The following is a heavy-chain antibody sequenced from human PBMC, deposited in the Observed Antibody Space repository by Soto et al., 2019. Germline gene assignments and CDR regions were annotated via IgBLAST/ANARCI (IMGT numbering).Heavy chain of an antibody. V-gene: IGHV1-2*04. CDR3: ARERDYDFWSGPSSYGMDV. J-gene: IGHJ6*02. Sequence: QVQLVQSGAEVKKPGASVKVSCKASGYTFTGYYKHWVRQAPGQGLEWMGWINPNSGGTNYAQKFQGWVTMTRDTSISTAYMELSRLRSDDTAVYYCARERDYDFWSGPSSYGMDVWGQGTTVTVSS. CDR1: GYTFTGYY. CDR2: INPNSGGT. D-gene: IGHD3-3*01.